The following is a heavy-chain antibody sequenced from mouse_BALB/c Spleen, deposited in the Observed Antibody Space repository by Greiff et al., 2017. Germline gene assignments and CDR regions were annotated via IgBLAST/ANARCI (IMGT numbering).Heavy chain of an antibody. V-gene: IGHV2-9*02. CDR1: GFSLTSYG. Sequence: VKLVESGPGLVAPSQSLSITCTVSGFSLTSYGVHWVRQPPGKGLEWLGVIWAGGSTNYNSALMSRLSISKDNSKSQVFLKMNSLQTDDTAMYYCARDSIYYDYDEGFAYWGQGTLVTVSA. CDR3: ARDSIYYDYDEGFAY. D-gene: IGHD2-4*01. J-gene: IGHJ3*01. CDR2: IWAGGST.